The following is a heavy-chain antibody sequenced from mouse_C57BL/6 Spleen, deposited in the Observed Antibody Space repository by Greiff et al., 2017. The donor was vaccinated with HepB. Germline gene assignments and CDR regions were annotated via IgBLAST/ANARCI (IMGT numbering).Heavy chain of an antibody. CDR3: TKERGDGYYDY. CDR2: IDPETGGT. CDR1: GYTFTDYE. Sequence: VQLQQSGAELVRPGASVTLSCKASGYTFTDYEMHWVKQTPVHGLEWIGAIDPETGGTAYNQKFKGKAILTADKSSSTAYMELRSLTSEDSAVYYCTKERGDGYYDYWGQGTTLTVSS. V-gene: IGHV1-15*01. J-gene: IGHJ2*01. D-gene: IGHD2-3*01.